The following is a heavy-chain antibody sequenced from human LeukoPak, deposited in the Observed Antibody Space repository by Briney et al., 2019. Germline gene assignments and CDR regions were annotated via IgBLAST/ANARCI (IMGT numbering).Heavy chain of an antibody. CDR1: GYTFTSYD. CDR2: MNPNSGNT. V-gene: IGHV1-8*01. D-gene: IGHD4/OR15-4a*01. Sequence: GASVKVSCKASGYTFTSYDINWVRQATGQGLEWMGWMNPNSGNTGYAQKFKGRVTMTRNTSISTAYMELSSLRSEDTAVYYCARVYTPDYGDTWGQGTMVTVSS. J-gene: IGHJ3*01. CDR3: ARVYTPDYGDT.